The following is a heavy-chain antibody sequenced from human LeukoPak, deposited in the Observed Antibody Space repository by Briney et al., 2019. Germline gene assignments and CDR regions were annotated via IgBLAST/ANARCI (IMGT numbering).Heavy chain of an antibody. CDR3: ARGGVNDHGDGQYFEH. V-gene: IGHV3-49*04. CDR1: GFTFGDYA. D-gene: IGHD4-17*01. Sequence: GGSLRLSCTSFGFTFGDYAISWVRQAPGKGLEWVGFIRNRILGRTSVYAASVEGRFTISRDDSESVAYLQMNSLKTEDTAVYFCARGGVNDHGDGQYFEHWGQGTLVTVSS. CDR2: IRNRILGRTS. J-gene: IGHJ1*01.